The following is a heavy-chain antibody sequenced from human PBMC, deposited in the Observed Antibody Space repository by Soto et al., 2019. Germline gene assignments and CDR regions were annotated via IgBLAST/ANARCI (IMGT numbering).Heavy chain of an antibody. J-gene: IGHJ4*02. Sequence: QPGGSLRLSCAASGFTFSSYAMSWVGQSPGKGLEWVSAISGSGGGTYYADSVKGRFTISRDNSKNTLYLQMNSLRAEDTAVYSCAKAWMDNARQRYFDHWGQGTLVTVSS. CDR3: AKAWMDNARQRYFDH. CDR1: GFTFSSYA. D-gene: IGHD5-12*01. V-gene: IGHV3-23*01. CDR2: ISGSGGGT.